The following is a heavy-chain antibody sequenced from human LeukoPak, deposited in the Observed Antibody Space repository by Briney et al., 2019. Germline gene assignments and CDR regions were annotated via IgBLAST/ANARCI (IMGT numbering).Heavy chain of an antibody. CDR1: GFTFSNYA. J-gene: IGHJ6*02. CDR2: LSGSGYST. CDR3: AQMGSGSYYSLGYYYYGMDV. V-gene: IGHV3-23*01. Sequence: GGSLRLSCAASGFTFSNYAMSWVRQAPGKGLEWVSSLSGSGYSTYYADSVKGRFTISRDNSKNTLYLQMNSLRAEDTAVYYCAQMGSGSYYSLGYYYYGMDVWGQGTTVTVSS. D-gene: IGHD3-10*01.